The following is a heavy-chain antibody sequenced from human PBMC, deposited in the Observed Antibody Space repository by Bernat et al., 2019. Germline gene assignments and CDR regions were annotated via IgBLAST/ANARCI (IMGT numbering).Heavy chain of an antibody. CDR2: IYSDGAT. Sequence: EVLLVESGGGVVQPGGSLRLSCAASEFSVSTNYMSWVRQAPGKGLEWVSVIYSDGATYYGESVKGRFTISRDISKNSLHLQMNSLRVEDTAVYYCASATWDTAMVTSWFDTWGQGTLVTVSS. CDR1: EFSVSTNY. V-gene: IGHV3-66*02. CDR3: ASATWDTAMVTSWFDT. D-gene: IGHD5-18*01. J-gene: IGHJ5*02.